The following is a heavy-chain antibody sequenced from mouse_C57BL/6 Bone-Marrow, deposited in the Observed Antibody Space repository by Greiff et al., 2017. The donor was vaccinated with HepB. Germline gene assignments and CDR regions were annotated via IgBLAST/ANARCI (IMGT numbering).Heavy chain of an antibody. CDR1: GFTFTDYY. J-gene: IGHJ1*03. CDR3: ARYCPTGHWYFDV. Sequence: EVQVVESGGGLVQPGGSLSLSCAASGFTFTDYYMSWVRQPPGKALEWLGFIRNKANGYTTEYSASVKGQFTISRDNSNSILYLQMNALRAEDSATYYCARYCPTGHWYFDVWGTGTTVTVSS. CDR2: IRNKANGYTT. V-gene: IGHV7-3*01. D-gene: IGHD3-2*02.